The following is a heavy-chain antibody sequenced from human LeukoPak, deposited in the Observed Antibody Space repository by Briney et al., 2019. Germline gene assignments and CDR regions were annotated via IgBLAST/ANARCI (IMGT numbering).Heavy chain of an antibody. CDR1: GGSISTTTNS. J-gene: IGHJ5*02. CDR2: IYYGGSP. D-gene: IGHD1-26*01. V-gene: IGHV4-39*01. CDR3: ARRPIVGSTGFYFDP. Sequence: KYSETLSLTCNVSGGSISTTTNSWGWAWIRQRPTKGLEWIGSIYYGGSPYYTSSLKSRDTISVDTSKNQFSLKLASLTAADTAVYYCARRPIVGSTGFYFDPWGPGTLVTVSS.